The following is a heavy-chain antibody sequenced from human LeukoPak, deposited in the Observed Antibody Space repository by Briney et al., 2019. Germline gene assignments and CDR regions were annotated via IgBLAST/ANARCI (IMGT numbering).Heavy chain of an antibody. J-gene: IGHJ4*02. V-gene: IGHV3-30*04. CDR3: AREFREMVRGVIISY. D-gene: IGHD3-10*01. Sequence: PGRSLRLSCAASGFTFSSYAMHWVRQAPGKGLEWVAVISYDGSNKYYADSVKGRFTISRDNSKNTLYLQMNSLRAEDTAVYYCAREFREMVRGVIISYWGQGTRVTVSS. CDR1: GFTFSSYA. CDR2: ISYDGSNK.